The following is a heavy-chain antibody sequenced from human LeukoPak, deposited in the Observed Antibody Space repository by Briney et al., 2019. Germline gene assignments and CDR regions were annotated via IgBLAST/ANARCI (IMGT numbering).Heavy chain of an antibody. V-gene: IGHV3-74*01. CDR3: TGGYYYYGVDV. CDR1: GFTFGSYW. J-gene: IGHJ6*02. D-gene: IGHD3-16*01. Sequence: PGGSLRLSCAASGFTFGSYWMQWVRQAPGKGLVWVSRINSDGSSTSYADSVKGRITISRDNAKNTLYLQMNSLRAEDTAVYYCTGGYYYYGVDVCGQGTTVTVSS. CDR2: INSDGSST.